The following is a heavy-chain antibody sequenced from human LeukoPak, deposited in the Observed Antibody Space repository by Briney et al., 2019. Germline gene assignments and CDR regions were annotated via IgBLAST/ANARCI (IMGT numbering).Heavy chain of an antibody. CDR3: ARDLGPYNTSPNSGAFDI. V-gene: IGHV3-11*04. CDR1: GFTFSDYY. Sequence: GGSLRLSCAASGFTFSDYYMAWIRQAPGKGLECLSYLSRRGGTIYYADSVKGRFTVSWDNAKNSFYLQMNSLRAEDTAVFYCARDLGPYNTSPNSGAFDIWGQGTMVTVSS. D-gene: IGHD1-14*01. CDR2: LSRRGGTI. J-gene: IGHJ3*02.